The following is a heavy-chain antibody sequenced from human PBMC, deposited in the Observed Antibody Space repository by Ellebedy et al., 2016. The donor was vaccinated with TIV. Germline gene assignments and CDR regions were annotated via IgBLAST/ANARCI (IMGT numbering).Heavy chain of an antibody. CDR3: MTRYVVEVTAIRG. Sequence: GESLKISCEASGFNFTNAYMNWVRRAPGKGLEWVGRIKSKTGGGTTDYVAPVKGRFTISRDDSKNMLYLQMNSLKIDDTAVYYCMTRYVVEVTAIRGWGQGTLVTVSS. CDR1: GFNFTNAY. D-gene: IGHD2-21*02. V-gene: IGHV3-15*07. J-gene: IGHJ4*02. CDR2: IKSKTGGGTT.